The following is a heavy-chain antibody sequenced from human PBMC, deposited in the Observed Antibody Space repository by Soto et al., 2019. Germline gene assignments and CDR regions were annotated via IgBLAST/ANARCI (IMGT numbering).Heavy chain of an antibody. CDR2: IYHSGST. V-gene: IGHV4-4*02. CDR1: GGSISSSNW. D-gene: IGHD4-17*01. J-gene: IGHJ5*02. Sequence: QVQLQESGPGLVKPSGTLSLTCAVSGGSISSSNWWSWVRQPPGKGLEWIGEIYHSGSTNYNPSLKRRVTISIDKSKNQFSLTLSSVAAADTAVYYCARGYGDYVYWDWFDPWGQGTLVTVSS. CDR3: ARGYGDYVYWDWFDP.